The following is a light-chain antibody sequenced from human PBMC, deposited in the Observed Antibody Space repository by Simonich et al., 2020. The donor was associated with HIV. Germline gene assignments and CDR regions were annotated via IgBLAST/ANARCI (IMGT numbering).Light chain of an antibody. CDR3: QQYNNGPPIT. J-gene: IGKJ5*01. V-gene: IGKV3-15*01. Sequence: EIVMTQSPATLSVSPGDRATLTCRASQTISGNLAWYQQKPGQAPRLLIFGASTRATGIPARFSGSGSGTEFTLTISSMQSEDFAVYYCQQYNNGPPITFGQGTRLEIK. CDR1: QTISGN. CDR2: GAS.